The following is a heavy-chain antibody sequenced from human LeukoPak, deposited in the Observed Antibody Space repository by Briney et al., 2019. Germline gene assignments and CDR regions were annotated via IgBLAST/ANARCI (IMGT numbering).Heavy chain of an antibody. V-gene: IGHV3-48*03. CDR1: GFTFSTYE. J-gene: IGHJ4*02. Sequence: PGGSLRLSCAASGFTFSTYELNWVRQAPGKGLEWVSYISSSGGTIYYADSARGRFTISRDNSKNSLYLQMNSLRAEDTAVYFCTRGRGSTARWGQGTLVTVSS. CDR2: ISSSGGTI. CDR3: TRGRGSTAR. D-gene: IGHD1-7*01.